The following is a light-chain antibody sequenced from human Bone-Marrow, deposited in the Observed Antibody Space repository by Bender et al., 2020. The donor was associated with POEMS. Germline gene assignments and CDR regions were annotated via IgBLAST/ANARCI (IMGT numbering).Light chain of an antibody. CDR2: SDN. CDR3: AAWDAGLSGGV. CDR1: NSNIGTNA. V-gene: IGLV1-44*01. J-gene: IGLJ3*02. Sequence: QSVLTQPPSASGTPGQRVTISCSGSNSNIGTNAVNWYQQFPGPAPTLLIYSDNQRPSGVPDRFYAFKSGTSAALAISGLQSEDEADYYWAAWDAGLSGGVFGGGTKLTVL.